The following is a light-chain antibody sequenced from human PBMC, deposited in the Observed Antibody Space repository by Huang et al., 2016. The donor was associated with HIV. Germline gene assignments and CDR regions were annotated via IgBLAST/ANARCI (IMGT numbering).Light chain of an antibody. CDR1: QSISTF. Sequence: QMTQSPSTLSASVGDRVTITCRASQSISTFLAWYQHQPGKAPKLLIYKASYLRNGAPSRFSGGGSGTDFTLTISSLQPDDSATYYCQEYSTYSAFGQGTKVEVK. J-gene: IGKJ1*01. V-gene: IGKV1-5*03. CDR2: KAS. CDR3: QEYSTYSA.